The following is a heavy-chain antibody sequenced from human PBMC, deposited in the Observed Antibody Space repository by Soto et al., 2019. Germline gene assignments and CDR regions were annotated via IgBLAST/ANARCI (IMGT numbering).Heavy chain of an antibody. V-gene: IGHV4-31*03. J-gene: IGHJ4*02. CDR3: AREVSDILTGYYLDY. D-gene: IGHD3-9*01. Sequence: QVQLQESGPGLVKPSQTLSLTCTVSGGSISSGGYYWSWIRQHPGKGLEWIGYIYYSGSTYYNPSLKSRVTISVDTSKNQFSLKLSSVTAADTVVYYCAREVSDILTGYYLDYWGQGTLVTVSS. CDR1: GGSISSGGYY. CDR2: IYYSGST.